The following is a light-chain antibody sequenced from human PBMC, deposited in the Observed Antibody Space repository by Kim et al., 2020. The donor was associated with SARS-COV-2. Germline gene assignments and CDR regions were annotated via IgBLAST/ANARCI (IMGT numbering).Light chain of an antibody. CDR1: RGIDRW. CDR3: QHAKNFPYI. CDR2: TAS. V-gene: IGKV1D-12*01. Sequence: SASVGDTVTITCRASRGIDRWLAWYQQKPGQAPKLLIHTASRLQRGVPSRFSGTGSGTDFSLSISNLQPEDSATYYCQHAKNFPYIFGQGTKLEI. J-gene: IGKJ2*01.